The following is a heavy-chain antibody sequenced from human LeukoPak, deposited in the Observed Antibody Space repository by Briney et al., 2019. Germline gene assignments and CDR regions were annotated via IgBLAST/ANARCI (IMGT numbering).Heavy chain of an antibody. J-gene: IGHJ4*02. CDR3: AKPYASGRYAVGKFDS. D-gene: IGHD3-10*01. CDR2: INGRDDPI. Sequence: PGGSLRLSCATSGFAFSTYAMSWVRQAPGKGLEWVSAINGRDDPIYYADSVKGRFTISRDNSQNTLYLQMNSLRAEDTAVYYCAKPYASGRYAVGKFDSWGQGTLVTVSS. CDR1: GFAFSTYA. V-gene: IGHV3-23*01.